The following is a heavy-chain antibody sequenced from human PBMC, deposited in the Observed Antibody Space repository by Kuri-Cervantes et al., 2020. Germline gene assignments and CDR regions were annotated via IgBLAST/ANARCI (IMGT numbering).Heavy chain of an antibody. CDR3: ARRAAYRHRCYFDY. J-gene: IGHJ4*02. D-gene: IGHD1-26*01. Sequence: SVKVSCKASGGTFSSYAISWVRQAPGQGLEWMGGIIPIFGTANYAQKFQGRVTITADESTSTAYMELSSLRSDDTAVYYCARRAAYRHRCYFDYWGQGTLVTVSS. V-gene: IGHV1-69*13. CDR1: GGTFSSYA. CDR2: IIPIFGTA.